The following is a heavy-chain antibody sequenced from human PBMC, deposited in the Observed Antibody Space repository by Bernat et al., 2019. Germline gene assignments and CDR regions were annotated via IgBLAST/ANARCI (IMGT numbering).Heavy chain of an antibody. Sequence: EVQLVESGGGLVQPGGSLRLSCAASGFTFVSHWMTWVRQAPGKGLEWVANIKQGGNEKYYVDSVKGRFTISRDNARNSVYLQMNSLRAEETGVYYCARGVHCGGGCYSWGSFDMWGQGTMVTVSS. CDR3: ARGVHCGGGCYSWGSFDM. D-gene: IGHD2-21*02. V-gene: IGHV3-7*03. J-gene: IGHJ3*02. CDR2: IKQGGNEK. CDR1: GFTFVSHW.